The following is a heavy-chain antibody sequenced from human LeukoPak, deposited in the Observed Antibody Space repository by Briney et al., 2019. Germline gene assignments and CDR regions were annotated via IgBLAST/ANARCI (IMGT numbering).Heavy chain of an antibody. V-gene: IGHV3-64D*06. CDR3: VKYSLWGYYGSGSPGFDAFDI. J-gene: IGHJ3*02. CDR1: GFTFSSYA. D-gene: IGHD3-10*01. Sequence: GRSLRLSCAASGFTFSSYAMHWVRQAPGTGLEYFSAISSNGGSTYYADSVKGRFTISRDNSKNTLYLQMSSLRAEDTAVYYWVKYSLWGYYGSGSPGFDAFDIWGQGTMVTVSS. CDR2: ISSNGGST.